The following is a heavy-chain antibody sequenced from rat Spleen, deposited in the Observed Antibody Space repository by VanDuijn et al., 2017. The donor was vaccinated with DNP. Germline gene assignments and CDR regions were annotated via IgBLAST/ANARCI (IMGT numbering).Heavy chain of an antibody. CDR3: TRDGSTGYAAY. Sequence: QVQLKESGPGLVQPSRTLSLTCTVSGFSLTSYGVSWVRQPPGKGLEWIAAIWSGGSTDYNSALKSRLSISRDTSKSQVFLKMNSLQTDDTGTYYCTRDGSTGYAAYWGQGVMVTVSS. CDR1: GFSLTSYG. V-gene: IGHV2-4*01. CDR2: IWSGGST. J-gene: IGHJ2*01. D-gene: IGHD4-1*01.